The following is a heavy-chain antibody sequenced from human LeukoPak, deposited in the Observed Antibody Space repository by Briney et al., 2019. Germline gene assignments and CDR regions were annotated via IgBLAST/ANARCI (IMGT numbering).Heavy chain of an antibody. CDR3: AKSRVVRGVIIPPFDY. CDR2: ISGSGGNT. D-gene: IGHD3-10*01. V-gene: IGHV3-23*01. Sequence: PGGSLRLSCAASGFTFSSYAMSWVRQAPGKGLEWVSAISGSGGNTYYADSVKGRFTISRDNSKNTLYLQMNSLRAEDTAVYYCAKSRVVRGVIIPPFDYWGQGTLVTVSS. CDR1: GFTFSSYA. J-gene: IGHJ4*02.